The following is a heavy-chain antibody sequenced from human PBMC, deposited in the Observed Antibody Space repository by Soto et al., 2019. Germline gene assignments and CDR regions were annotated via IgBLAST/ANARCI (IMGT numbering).Heavy chain of an antibody. V-gene: IGHV4-34*01. D-gene: IGHD1-26*01. J-gene: IGHJ4*02. Sequence: SDTLSLTCDVHGVSFRGYIWTWIRKTPGRGLQWIGQINHSGSANYNPSLKSRVTISVHTSNSQFSLELNSVTAADTAVYYCARGLISGSHYSGGWYYFDSWGQGTQVT. CDR1: GVSFRGYI. CDR3: ARGLISGSHYSGGWYYFDS. CDR2: INHSGSA.